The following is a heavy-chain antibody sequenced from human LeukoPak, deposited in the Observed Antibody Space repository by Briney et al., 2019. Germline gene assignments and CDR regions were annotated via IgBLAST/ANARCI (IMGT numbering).Heavy chain of an antibody. V-gene: IGHV1-18*01. D-gene: IGHD2-2*03. CDR1: GYTFTSYG. Sequence: GASVKVSFMASGYTFTSYGISWVRQAPGQGLEWMGWISAYNGNTNYAQKLQGRVTMTTDTSTSTAYMELRSLRSDDTAVYYCARDGYCSSTSCYDEVGSYYYYGMEVWGQGSTVTVSS. J-gene: IGHJ6*02. CDR2: ISAYNGNT. CDR3: ARDGYCSSTSCYDEVGSYYYYGMEV.